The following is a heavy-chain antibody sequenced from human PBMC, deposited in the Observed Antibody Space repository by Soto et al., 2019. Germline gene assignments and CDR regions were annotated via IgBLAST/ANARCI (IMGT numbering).Heavy chain of an antibody. D-gene: IGHD3-3*01. V-gene: IGHV3-30-3*01. CDR2: ISYDGSNK. CDR1: GFTFSSYA. Sequence: ESGGGVVQPGRSLRLSCAASGFTFSSYAMHWVRQAPGKGLEWVAVISYDGSNKYYADSVKGRFTISRDNSKNTLYLQMNSLRAEDTAVYYCARDPYDFWSGYYPHGYYYYGMDVWGQGTTVTVSS. J-gene: IGHJ6*02. CDR3: ARDPYDFWSGYYPHGYYYYGMDV.